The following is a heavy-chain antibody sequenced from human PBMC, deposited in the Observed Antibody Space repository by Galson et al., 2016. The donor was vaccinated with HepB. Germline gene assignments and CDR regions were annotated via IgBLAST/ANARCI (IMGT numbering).Heavy chain of an antibody. CDR1: GYSFTNFH. CDR3: ARGLRQWLAQLDY. J-gene: IGHJ2*01. V-gene: IGHV1-8*02. CDR2: VNPKSGNT. D-gene: IGHD6-19*01. Sequence: SVKVSCKASGYSFTNFHINWIRQGPGQGLEWMGWVNPKSGNTALAQRFQGRLTMTTDTPTATASMELSGLTSDDTAIYYCARGLRQWLAQLDYWGRGTLVTVSS.